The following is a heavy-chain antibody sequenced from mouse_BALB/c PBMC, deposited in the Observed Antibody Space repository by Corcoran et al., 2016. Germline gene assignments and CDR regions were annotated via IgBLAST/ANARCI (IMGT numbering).Heavy chain of an antibody. J-gene: IGHJ3*01. CDR3: ARQGDYDRAWFAY. Sequence: EVKLLESGGGLVQPGGSLKLSCAASGFDFSRYWMSWVRQAPGKGLEWIGEINPDSSTINYTPSLKDKFIISRDNAKNTLYLQMSKVRSEDTALYYCARQGDYDRAWFAYWGQGTLVTVSA. V-gene: IGHV4-1*02. D-gene: IGHD2-4*01. CDR2: INPDSSTI. CDR1: GFDFSRYW.